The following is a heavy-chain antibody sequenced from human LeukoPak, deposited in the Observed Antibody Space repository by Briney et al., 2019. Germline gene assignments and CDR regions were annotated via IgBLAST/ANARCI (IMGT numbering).Heavy chain of an antibody. CDR2: ISSGSRYI. J-gene: IGHJ6*02. D-gene: IGHD6-19*01. Sequence: GGSLRLSCAASGFTFSAYSMNWVRQAPGKGLEWVSSISSGSRYIHYADSVKGRFTISRDNAKDSLYLQMNSLRAEDTAVYYCARTPGQWLAVGYHGMDVWGQGTTVTVSS. CDR1: GFTFSAYS. CDR3: ARTPGQWLAVGYHGMDV. V-gene: IGHV3-21*01.